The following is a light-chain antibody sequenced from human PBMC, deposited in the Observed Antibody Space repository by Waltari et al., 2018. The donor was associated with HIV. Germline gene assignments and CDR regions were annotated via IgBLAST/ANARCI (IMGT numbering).Light chain of an antibody. CDR3: AAWDDSLNGHVL. CDR1: SPNIGSNP. J-gene: IGLJ2*01. V-gene: IGLV1-44*01. Sequence: QSVLTQPPSASGTPGQRVTFSCSGRSPNIGSNPVDWYQKLPGTAPRLLIYNNNQRPSGVPDRFSGSKSGTSASLAISGLQSEDEADYYCAAWDDSLNGHVLFGGGTKLTVL. CDR2: NNN.